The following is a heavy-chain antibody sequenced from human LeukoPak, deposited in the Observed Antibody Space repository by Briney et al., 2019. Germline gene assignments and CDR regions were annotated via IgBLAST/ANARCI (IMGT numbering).Heavy chain of an antibody. CDR2: IYYSGST. J-gene: IGHJ4*02. CDR3: ASVLLGY. Sequence: PSETLSLTCTVSGGSISSYYWSWIRQPPGKGLEWIGYIYYSGSTNYNPSLKSRVTISVDTSKNQFSLKLSSVTAADTAVYYCASVLLGYWGQGTLVTVS. V-gene: IGHV4-59*01. D-gene: IGHD3-10*01. CDR1: GGSISSYY.